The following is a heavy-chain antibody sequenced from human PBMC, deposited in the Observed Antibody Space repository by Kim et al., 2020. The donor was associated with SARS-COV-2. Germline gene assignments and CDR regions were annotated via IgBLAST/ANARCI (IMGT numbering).Heavy chain of an antibody. V-gene: IGHV1-69*13. CDR2: IIPIFGTA. CDR1: GGTFSSYA. D-gene: IGHD2-21*02. CDR3: ARVGVTGGDLLGREGTVGYWFDP. J-gene: IGHJ5*02. Sequence: SVKVSCKASGGTFSSYAISWVRQAPGQGLEWMGGIIPIFGTANYAQKFQGRVTITADESTSTAYMELSSLRSEDTAVYYCARVGVTGGDLLGREGTVGYWFDPWGQGTLVTVSS.